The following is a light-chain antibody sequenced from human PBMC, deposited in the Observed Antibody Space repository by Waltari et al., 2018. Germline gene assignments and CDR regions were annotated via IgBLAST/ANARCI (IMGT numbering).Light chain of an antibody. V-gene: IGLV1-47*01. CDR1: RSNIGSNY. CDR2: RSN. Sequence: QSVLTPPPSASGPPGQRVTISCSGSRSNIGSNYVYWFQHLPGTAPKLRICRSNQRPSGVPDRFSGSKSGTSASLAISGLRSEDEADYYCASWDDSLSGYVFGTGTKVTVL. J-gene: IGLJ1*01. CDR3: ASWDDSLSGYV.